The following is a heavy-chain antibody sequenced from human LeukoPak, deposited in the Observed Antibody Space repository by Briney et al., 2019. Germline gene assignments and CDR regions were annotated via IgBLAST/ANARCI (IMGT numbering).Heavy chain of an antibody. Sequence: GGSLRLSCVASGFTFSSNGMHWVRQAPGKGLEWVSYISSSGSTIYYADSAKGRFTISRDSAKNSLYLQMNSLRAEDTAVYYCATSGYSSSWYFGWGQGTLVTVSS. J-gene: IGHJ4*02. CDR3: ATSGYSSSWYFG. CDR1: GFTFSSNG. D-gene: IGHD6-13*01. V-gene: IGHV3-48*04. CDR2: ISSSGSTI.